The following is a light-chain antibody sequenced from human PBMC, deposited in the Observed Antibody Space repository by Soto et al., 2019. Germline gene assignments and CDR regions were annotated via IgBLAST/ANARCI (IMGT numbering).Light chain of an antibody. J-gene: IGLJ2*01. CDR2: GNN. CDR1: SSKIGAGYD. V-gene: IGLV1-40*01. Sequence: QSVLTQPPSVSGAPGQRVTISCTGSSSKIGAGYDVHWYQQLPATAPKLLIYGNNNRPSGVPDRFSGSKSGTSASLAITGLQAEDEADFYCQSYDKSLSSSVFGGGTKLTVL. CDR3: QSYDKSLSSSV.